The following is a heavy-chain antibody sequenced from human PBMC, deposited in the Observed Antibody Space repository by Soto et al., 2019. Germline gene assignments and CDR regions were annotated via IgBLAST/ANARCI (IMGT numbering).Heavy chain of an antibody. V-gene: IGHV4-31*03. CDR1: GGSINIASYH. CDR3: ARLDYGDSAFDS. Sequence: SDTLSLTCSVSGGSINIASYHLRWLRQHPGKGLEFIGYIFYTGSTYYNPSLETRVTISVDTSKNHVSLRLNAVTAADTAVYYCARLDYGDSAFDSWGRGTLVNVSS. J-gene: IGHJ4*02. CDR2: IFYTGST. D-gene: IGHD4-17*01.